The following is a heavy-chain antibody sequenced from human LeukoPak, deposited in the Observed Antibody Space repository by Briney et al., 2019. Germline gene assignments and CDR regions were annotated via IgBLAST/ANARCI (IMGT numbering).Heavy chain of an antibody. Sequence: ASVKVSCKASGYTFTSYGISWVRQAPGQGLEWMGWISAYNGNTNYAQKLQGRVTMTTDTSTSTAYMELRSLRSDDTAVYYCARGHVKAYYDFWSGYSLEDYWGQGTLVTVSS. CDR3: ARGHVKAYYDFWSGYSLEDY. CDR2: ISAYNGNT. J-gene: IGHJ4*02. D-gene: IGHD3-3*01. V-gene: IGHV1-18*01. CDR1: GYTFTSYG.